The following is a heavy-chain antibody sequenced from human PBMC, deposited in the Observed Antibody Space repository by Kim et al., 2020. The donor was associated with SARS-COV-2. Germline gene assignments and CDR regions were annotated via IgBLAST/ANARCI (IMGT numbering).Heavy chain of an antibody. CDR2: ISAYNGNT. Sequence: ASVKVSCKASGYTFTSYGISWVRQAPGQGLEWMGWISAYNGNTNYAQKLQGRVTMTTDTSTSTAYMELRSLRSDDTAVYYCARDQSLPYSSSWYGTSIGASRVRFSYHYGMDVWGQGTTVTVSS. D-gene: IGHD6-13*01. CDR1: GYTFTSYG. CDR3: ARDQSLPYSSSWYGTSIGASRVRFSYHYGMDV. J-gene: IGHJ6*02. V-gene: IGHV1-18*01.